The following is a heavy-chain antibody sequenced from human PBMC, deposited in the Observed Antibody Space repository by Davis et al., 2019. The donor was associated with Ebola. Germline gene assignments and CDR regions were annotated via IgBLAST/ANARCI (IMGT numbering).Heavy chain of an antibody. D-gene: IGHD2-21*02. J-gene: IGHJ5*02. CDR2: IGTIGGAT. Sequence: PGGSLRLSCAASGFTFSYYDMQWVRQAAGKGLEWVSGIGTIGGATHYADSVKGRFTISRDDAKNSLYLQMDSLRAGDTAIYYCARANSGCTGGDCFSGHWFDPWGQGTLVTVSS. CDR3: ARANSGCTGGDCFSGHWFDP. CDR1: GFTFSYYD. V-gene: IGHV3-13*01.